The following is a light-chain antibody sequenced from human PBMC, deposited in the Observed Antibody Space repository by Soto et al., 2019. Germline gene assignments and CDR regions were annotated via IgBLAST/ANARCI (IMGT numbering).Light chain of an antibody. V-gene: IGKV3-20*01. CDR3: QQYNNWPPVT. Sequence: EIVLTQSPGTLSLSPGERATLSCRASQSVSSSYLAWYQQKPGQAPRLLIYGASSRATGIPDRFSGGGSGTEFTLTISSLQSEDLAVYYCQQYNNWPPVTFGGGTKVEIK. CDR2: GAS. J-gene: IGKJ4*01. CDR1: QSVSSSY.